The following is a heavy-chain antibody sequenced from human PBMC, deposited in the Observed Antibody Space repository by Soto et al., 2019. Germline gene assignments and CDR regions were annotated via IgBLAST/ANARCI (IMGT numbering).Heavy chain of an antibody. D-gene: IGHD3-10*01. CDR2: ISYDGSNK. J-gene: IGHJ6*02. Sequence: GGSLRLSCAASGFTSSGYGMHCVRQAPGKGLEWVAVISYDGSNKYYADSVKGRFTISRDNSKNTLYLQMNSLRAEDTAVYYCAKDSGGGYGMDVWGQGTTVTVSS. CDR1: GFTSSGYG. V-gene: IGHV3-30*18. CDR3: AKDSGGGYGMDV.